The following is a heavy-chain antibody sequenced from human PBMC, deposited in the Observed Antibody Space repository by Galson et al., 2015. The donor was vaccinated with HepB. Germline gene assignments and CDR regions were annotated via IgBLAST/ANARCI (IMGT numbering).Heavy chain of an antibody. V-gene: IGHV1-18*01. D-gene: IGHD2-2*01. Sequence: QSGAEVKKPGASVKVSCKASGYTFTSYGISWVRQAPGQGLEWMGWISAYNGNTNYAQKLQGRVTMTTDTSTSTAYMELRSLRSDDTAVYYCARTAATDIVVVPAANFDYWGQGTLVTVSS. CDR1: GYTFTSYG. J-gene: IGHJ4*02. CDR3: ARTAATDIVVVPAANFDY. CDR2: ISAYNGNT.